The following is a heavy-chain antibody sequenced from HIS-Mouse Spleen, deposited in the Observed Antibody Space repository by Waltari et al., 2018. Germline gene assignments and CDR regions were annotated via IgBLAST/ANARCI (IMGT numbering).Heavy chain of an antibody. J-gene: IGHJ1*01. V-gene: IGHV4-34*01. Sequence: QVQLQQWGAGLLKPSETLSLTCAVYGGSFSGYYWSWIRQPPGKGLVWIGKNNHRRSTNNTPSLKSRVTISVDTSKNQFSLKLSSVTAADTAVYYCARTIAAAGQEYFQHWGQGTLVTVSS. D-gene: IGHD6-13*01. CDR2: NNHRRST. CDR3: ARTIAAAGQEYFQH. CDR1: GGSFSGYY.